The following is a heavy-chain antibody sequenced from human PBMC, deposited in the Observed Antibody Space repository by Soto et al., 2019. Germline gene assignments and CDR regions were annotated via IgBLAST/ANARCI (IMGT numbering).Heavy chain of an antibody. J-gene: IGHJ4*02. CDR3: ARGPGGPDGPGDY. CDR1: GYTFTSYA. CDR2: INAGNGNT. V-gene: IGHV1-3*01. D-gene: IGHD2-15*01. Sequence: GGSVKVSCNASGYTFTSYAMHWVRQAAGQRLEWMGWINAGNGNTKYSQKFQGRVTITRDKSASTAYMELSSLRSEDTAVYYCARGPGGPDGPGDYWGQGTLVPSPQ.